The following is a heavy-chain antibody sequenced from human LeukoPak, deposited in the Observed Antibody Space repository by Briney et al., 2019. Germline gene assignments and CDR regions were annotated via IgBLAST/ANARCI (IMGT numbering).Heavy chain of an antibody. Sequence: ASVKVSCKASGYTFTSYDINWVRQATGQGLEWMGWMNPNSGNTGYAQKFQGRVTITRNTSISTAYMELSSLRSEDTAVYYCARTQYYYDSSGLLGGFDYWGQGTLVTVSS. CDR2: MNPNSGNT. CDR3: ARTQYYYDSSGLLGGFDY. V-gene: IGHV1-8*03. CDR1: GYTFTSYD. D-gene: IGHD3-22*01. J-gene: IGHJ4*02.